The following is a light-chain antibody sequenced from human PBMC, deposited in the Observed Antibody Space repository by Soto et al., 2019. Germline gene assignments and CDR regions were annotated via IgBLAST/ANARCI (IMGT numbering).Light chain of an antibody. CDR3: SSYTTTITHVV. J-gene: IGLJ2*01. CDR1: SSDVGAYNY. CDR2: EVS. Sequence: QSALTQPASVSGSPGQSITISCTGSSSDVGAYNYVSWYQQHPGKAPKLMIYEVSNRPSGVSNRFSGSKSGNTASLTISGLQAEDEADYYCSSYTTTITHVVFGGGTKLTVL. V-gene: IGLV2-14*01.